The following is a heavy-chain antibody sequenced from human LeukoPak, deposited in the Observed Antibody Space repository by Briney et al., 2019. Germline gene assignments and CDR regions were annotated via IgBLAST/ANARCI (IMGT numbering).Heavy chain of an antibody. Sequence: GGSLRLSCAASGISFWRHAMNWVRQAPGKGLEWVSGIYGAATATYYADSVKGRFTISRDNSKSTVWLQMNSLRAEDTAVYYCAKSLHDSSTYWSEFRGFDIWGQGTMVTVSS. D-gene: IGHD4-11*01. J-gene: IGHJ3*02. V-gene: IGHV3-23*01. CDR3: AKSLHDSSTYWSEFRGFDI. CDR1: GISFWRHA. CDR2: IYGAATAT.